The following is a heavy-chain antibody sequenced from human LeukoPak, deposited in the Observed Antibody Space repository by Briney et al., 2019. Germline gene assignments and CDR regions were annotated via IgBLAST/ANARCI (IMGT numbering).Heavy chain of an antibody. J-gene: IGHJ3*02. V-gene: IGHV3-7*01. D-gene: IGHD5-18*01. CDR2: IKQDGSEK. Sequence: GGSLRLSCAASGFSFSSYWMSWVRQAPGKGLEWVANIKQDGSEKYYVDSVKGRFTISRDNADNSLYLQMNSLRAEDTAVYYCAREGDTARNDAFDIWGQGTMVTVSS. CDR1: GFSFSSYW. CDR3: AREGDTARNDAFDI.